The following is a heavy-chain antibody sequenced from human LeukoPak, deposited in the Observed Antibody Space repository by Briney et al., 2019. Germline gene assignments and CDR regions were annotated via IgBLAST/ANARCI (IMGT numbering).Heavy chain of an antibody. Sequence: SETLSLTCTVSGSSISAYYWSWIRQPPGKGLEWIGYIYSSGTTNYNPSLKSRVTMSVDMSKNQFSLRLSSVTAADTAVYYCARAITDFWSGYPSGGAFDLWGQGTMVTVSS. CDR2: IYSSGTT. V-gene: IGHV4-59*12. CDR1: GSSISAYY. J-gene: IGHJ3*01. D-gene: IGHD3-3*01. CDR3: ARAITDFWSGYPSGGAFDL.